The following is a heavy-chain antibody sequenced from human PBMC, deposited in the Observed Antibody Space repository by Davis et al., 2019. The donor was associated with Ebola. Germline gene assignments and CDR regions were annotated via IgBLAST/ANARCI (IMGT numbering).Heavy chain of an antibody. J-gene: IGHJ4*02. CDR2: IYTNGGNS. V-gene: IGHV3-64D*06. D-gene: IGHD2-15*01. Sequence: GESLKISCSVSGFTFTRYCLPLVPHAPWKGLESILRIYTNGGNSYYAVSVKGRFTISRDNSKGTLYLQMRSLRTDDTAVYYCVKDRFTVVVVHGGFDYWGQGTQVTVSS. CDR1: GFTFTRYC. CDR3: VKDRFTVVVVHGGFDY.